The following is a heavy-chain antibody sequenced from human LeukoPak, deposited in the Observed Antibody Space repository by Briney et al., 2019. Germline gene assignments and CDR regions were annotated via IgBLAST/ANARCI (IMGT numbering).Heavy chain of an antibody. CDR3: ARGVVVAATDEFNWFDP. Sequence: ASVKVSCEASGGTFSSYAISSVRQAPGQGREWMGGIIPIFGTANNAQKCQGRVTITADESTSTGYMELSSLRSEDTAVYYCARGVVVAATDEFNWFDPWGQGTLVTVSS. D-gene: IGHD2-15*01. V-gene: IGHV1-69*01. J-gene: IGHJ5*02. CDR1: GGTFSSYA. CDR2: IIPIFGTA.